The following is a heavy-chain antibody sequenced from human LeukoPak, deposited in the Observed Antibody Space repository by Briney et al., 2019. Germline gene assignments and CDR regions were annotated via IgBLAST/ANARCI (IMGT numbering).Heavy chain of an antibody. V-gene: IGHV3-23*01. CDR2: ISGSGGST. CDR1: GFTFDDYA. D-gene: IGHD4-23*01. CDR3: AKDSHYGVNGD. Sequence: GGSLRLSCAASGFTFDDYAMHWVRQAPGKGLEWVSAISGSGGSTYYADSVKGRFTISRDNSKNTLYLQMNSLRAEDTAVYYCAKDSHYGVNGDWGQGTLVTVSS. J-gene: IGHJ4*02.